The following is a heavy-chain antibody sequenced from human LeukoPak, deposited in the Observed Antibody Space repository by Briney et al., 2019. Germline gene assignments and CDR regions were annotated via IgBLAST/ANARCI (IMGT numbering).Heavy chain of an antibody. D-gene: IGHD5-18*01. Sequence: GGSLRLSCAASGFTFSSYAMSWVRQAPGKGLEWLSSISSSSRYIYYAVSVKGRLTISRDNAKNSLYLHMDSLRAEDTAVYYCAREFTAMAFDYWGQGALVTVSS. CDR3: AREFTAMAFDY. CDR1: GFTFSSYA. V-gene: IGHV3-21*01. CDR2: ISSSSRYI. J-gene: IGHJ4*02.